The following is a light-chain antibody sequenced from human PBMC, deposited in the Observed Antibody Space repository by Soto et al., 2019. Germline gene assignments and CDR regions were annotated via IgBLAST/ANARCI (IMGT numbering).Light chain of an antibody. CDR1: QSISSW. CDR3: QQYNTSSLLT. Sequence: DIQMTQSPAILSASVGDRVTITCRASQSISSWLAWYQQKPGKAPKLLIYKASSLESAVPSRFSGSGAGTEFTLTISSLPPDDCATYYCQQYNTSSLLTFGGWTNV. J-gene: IGKJ4*01. CDR2: KAS. V-gene: IGKV1-5*03.